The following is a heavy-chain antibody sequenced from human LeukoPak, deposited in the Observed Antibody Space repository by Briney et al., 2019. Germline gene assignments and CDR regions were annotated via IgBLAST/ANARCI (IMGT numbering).Heavy chain of an antibody. V-gene: IGHV3-23*01. J-gene: IGHJ4*02. CDR3: AIQETTVTTYDY. Sequence: TGGSLRLSCAASGFTFSSYAMSWVRQAPEKGLEWVSAISGSGGSTYYADSVKGRFTISRDDSKNTLYLQMNSLRAEDTAVYYCAIQETTVTTYDYWGQGTLVTVSS. CDR1: GFTFSSYA. D-gene: IGHD4-17*01. CDR2: ISGSGGST.